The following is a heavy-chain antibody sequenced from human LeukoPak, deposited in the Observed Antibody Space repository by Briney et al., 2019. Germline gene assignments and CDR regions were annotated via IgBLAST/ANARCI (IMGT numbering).Heavy chain of an antibody. V-gene: IGHV4-38-2*02. D-gene: IGHD3-16*02. CDR3: ARHGYYDYVWGSYRAAPDAFDI. CDR2: IYHSGST. J-gene: IGHJ3*02. Sequence: SETLSLTCTVSGYSISSGYYWGWIRQPPGKGLEWIGSIYHSGSTYYNPSLKSRVTISVDTSKNQFSLKLSSVTAADTAVYYCARHGYYDYVWGSYRAAPDAFDIWGQGTMVTVSS. CDR1: GYSISSGYY.